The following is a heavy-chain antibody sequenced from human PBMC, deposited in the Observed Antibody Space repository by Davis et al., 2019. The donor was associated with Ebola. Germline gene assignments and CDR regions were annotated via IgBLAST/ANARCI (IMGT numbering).Heavy chain of an antibody. CDR3: ASNDKLQYYYYYAKDV. V-gene: IGHV4-59*01. J-gene: IGHJ6*02. D-gene: IGHD1-1*01. CDR2: IYYSGNT. Sequence: MPSETLSLTCTVSGGSMSPYYWSWIRQPPGKGLEWIGYIYYSGNTKFNPSLKGRVTISVDTSKNQFSLKLSSVTAADTAVYYCASNDKLQYYYYYAKDVWGQGTTVTVSS. CDR1: GGSMSPYY.